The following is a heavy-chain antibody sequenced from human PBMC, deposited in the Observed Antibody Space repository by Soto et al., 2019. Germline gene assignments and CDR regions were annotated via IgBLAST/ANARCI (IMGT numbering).Heavy chain of an antibody. CDR3: AKIAQGGSTLYYYYYYYMDV. CDR2: ISGSGGST. CDR1: GFTFSSYA. D-gene: IGHD2-15*01. J-gene: IGHJ6*03. V-gene: IGHV3-23*01. Sequence: GGSLRLSCAASGFTFSSYAMSWVRQAPGKGLEWVSAISGSGGSTYYADSVKGRFTISRDNSKNTLYLQMNSLRAEDTAVYYCAKIAQGGSTLYYYYYYYMDVWGKGTTVTVSS.